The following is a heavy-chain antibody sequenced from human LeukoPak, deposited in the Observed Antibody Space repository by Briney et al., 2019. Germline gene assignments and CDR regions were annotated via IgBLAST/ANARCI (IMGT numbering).Heavy chain of an antibody. Sequence: PGGSLRLSCAASGFTFNTYNMNWVRQAPGKGLEWVSSISSGRIYYADSVKGRFTISRDDANNSLFLQMNSLRAEDTAVYYCARGPPPPLYWYFDLWGRSTLVTVSS. CDR2: ISSGRIY. V-gene: IGHV3-21*01. CDR3: ARGPPPPLYWYFDL. J-gene: IGHJ2*01. CDR1: GFTFNTYN.